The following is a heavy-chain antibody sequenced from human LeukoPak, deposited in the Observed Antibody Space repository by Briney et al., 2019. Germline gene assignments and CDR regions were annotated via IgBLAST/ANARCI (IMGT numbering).Heavy chain of an antibody. V-gene: IGHV1-2*02. CDR1: GYTFTGYD. J-gene: IGHJ6*03. D-gene: IGHD3-10*01. CDR2: INTDSGDT. CDR3: ARDGVTMVRGVTPSYYYYMDV. Sequence: ASVKVSCKAAGYTFTGYDMHWVRQAPGQGLEWMGWINTDSGDTNYAQKFEGRVTMTRETSSSTAYMELSSLRSDDTAVYYCARDGVTMVRGVTPSYYYYMDVWGKGTTVTISS.